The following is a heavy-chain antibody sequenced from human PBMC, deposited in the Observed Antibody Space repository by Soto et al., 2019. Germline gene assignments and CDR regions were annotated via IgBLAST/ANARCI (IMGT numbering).Heavy chain of an antibody. J-gene: IGHJ4*02. CDR3: ARDRLYYYDSSGYQPFDY. CDR1: GYTFTSYG. V-gene: IGHV1-18*01. Sequence: QVQLVQSGAEVKKPGASVKVSCKASGYTFTSYGISWVRQAPGQGLEWMGWISSYNGNTNYAQKLQGRVTMTTDTSTSTAYMELRSLRSDDTAVYYCARDRLYYYDSSGYQPFDYWGQGTLVTVSS. CDR2: ISSYNGNT. D-gene: IGHD3-22*01.